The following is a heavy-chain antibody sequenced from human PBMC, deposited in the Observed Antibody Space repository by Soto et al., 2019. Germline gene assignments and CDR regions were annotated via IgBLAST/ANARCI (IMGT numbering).Heavy chain of an antibody. CDR2: IYWDDDK. J-gene: IGHJ4*02. V-gene: IGHV2-5*02. Sequence: SGPTLVNPTQTLTLTCTFSGFSLSTSGVGVGWIRQPPGKALEWLALIYWDDDKRYSPSLKSRLTITKDTSKNQVVLTMTNMDPVDTATYYCVHDATYYDILTGYSSRRFDYWGQGTLVTVSS. D-gene: IGHD3-9*01. CDR3: VHDATYYDILTGYSSRRFDY. CDR1: GFSLSTSGVG.